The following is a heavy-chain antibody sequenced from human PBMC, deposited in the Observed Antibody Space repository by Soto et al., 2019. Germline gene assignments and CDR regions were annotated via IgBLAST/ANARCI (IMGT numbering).Heavy chain of an antibody. Sequence: LRLSCAASGCTFSSYWMHWVRQAPGKGLVWVPRINSDGSSTSYADSVKGRFTISRDNAKNTPYLQMNSLRAEDTAVYYCARVDYGDYSTGYMDVWGKGTTVTVSS. V-gene: IGHV3-74*01. J-gene: IGHJ6*03. D-gene: IGHD4-17*01. CDR2: INSDGSST. CDR3: ARVDYGDYSTGYMDV. CDR1: GCTFSSYW.